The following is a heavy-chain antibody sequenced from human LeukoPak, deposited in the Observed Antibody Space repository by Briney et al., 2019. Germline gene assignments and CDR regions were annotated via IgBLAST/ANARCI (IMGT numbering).Heavy chain of an antibody. CDR1: GYTFTSYH. CDR2: ISAYNGNT. D-gene: IGHD6-19*01. J-gene: IGHJ4*02. V-gene: IGHV1-18*04. Sequence: GASVKVSCKASGYTFTSYHMHWVRQAPGQGLEWMGWISAYNGNTNYAQKLQGRVTMTTDTSTSTAYMELRSLRSDDTAVYYCARDLAVGIAVAGTVDYWGQGTLVTVSS. CDR3: ARDLAVGIAVAGTVDY.